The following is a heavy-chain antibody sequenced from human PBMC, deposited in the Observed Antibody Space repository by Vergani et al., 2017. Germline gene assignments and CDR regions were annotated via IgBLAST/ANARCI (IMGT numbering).Heavy chain of an antibody. CDR2: IIPILGTA. D-gene: IGHD5-18*01. CDR3: ASSSYGEDDAFDI. J-gene: IGHJ3*02. V-gene: IGHV1-69*11. Sequence: QVQLVQSGAEVKKPGSSVKVSCKASGGTFSSYAISWVRQAPGQGPEWMGRIIPILGTANYAQKFQGRVTITADESTSTAYMELSSLRSEDTAVYYCASSSYGEDDAFDIWGQGTMVTVSS. CDR1: GGTFSSYA.